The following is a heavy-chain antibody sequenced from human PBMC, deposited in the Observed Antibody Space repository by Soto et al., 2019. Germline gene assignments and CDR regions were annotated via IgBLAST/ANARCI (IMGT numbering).Heavy chain of an antibody. CDR1: GFTLSSYA. CDR2: ISSNGGST. D-gene: IGHD3-3*01. CDR3: VKDPREWLLSYYYGMDV. Sequence: PGGSLRLSCSASGFTLSSYAMHWVRQAPGKGLEYVSAISSNGGSTYYADSVKGRFTISRDNSKNTLYLQMSSLRAEDTAVYYCVKDPREWLLSYYYGMDVWGQGTTVTVSS. J-gene: IGHJ6*02. V-gene: IGHV3-64D*06.